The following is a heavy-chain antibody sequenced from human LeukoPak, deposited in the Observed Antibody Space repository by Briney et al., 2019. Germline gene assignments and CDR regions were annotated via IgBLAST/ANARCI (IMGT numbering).Heavy chain of an antibody. J-gene: IGHJ6*03. D-gene: IGHD1-1*01. Sequence: ASVKVSCKASGYTFTGYYVHWVRQAPGQGLEWMGWINPDSGGTNYAQKFQGRVTMTRDTSISTAYMELSRLRSDDTAVYYCARGRSPGTSMEYYYYMDVWGKGTTVTVSS. CDR2: INPDSGGT. CDR3: ARGRSPGTSMEYYYYMDV. CDR1: GYTFTGYY. V-gene: IGHV1-2*02.